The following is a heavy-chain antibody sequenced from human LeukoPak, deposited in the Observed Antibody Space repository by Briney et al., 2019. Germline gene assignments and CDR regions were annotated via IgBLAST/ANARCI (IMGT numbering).Heavy chain of an antibody. J-gene: IGHJ4*02. Sequence: ASVKVSCKVSGYTLTELSMHWVRQAPGKGLEWMGGFDPEDGETIYAQKFQGRVTMTEDTSTDTAYMELRSLRSDDTAVYYCARVDRVGASRGCDYWGQGTLVTVSS. V-gene: IGHV1-24*01. CDR2: FDPEDGET. CDR3: ARVDRVGASRGCDY. CDR1: GYTLTELS. D-gene: IGHD1-26*01.